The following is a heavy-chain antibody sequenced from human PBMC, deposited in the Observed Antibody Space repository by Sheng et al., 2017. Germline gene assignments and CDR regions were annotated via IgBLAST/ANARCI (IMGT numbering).Heavy chain of an antibody. CDR1: GFTFDDYA. J-gene: IGHJ6*02. D-gene: IGHD3-22*01. Sequence: EVQLVESGGGLVQPGRSLRLSCAASGFTFDDYAMHWVRQAPGKGLEWVSGISWNSGSIGYADSVKGRFTISRDNAKNSLYLQMNSLRAEDTALYYCAKDIRGSANYYDSSGYYHYYYYGMDVWDQGP. V-gene: IGHV3-9*01. CDR2: ISWNSGSI. CDR3: AKDIRGSANYYDSSGYYHYYYYGMDV.